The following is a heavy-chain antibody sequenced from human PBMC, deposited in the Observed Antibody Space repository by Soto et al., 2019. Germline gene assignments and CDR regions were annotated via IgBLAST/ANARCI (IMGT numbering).Heavy chain of an antibody. J-gene: IGHJ4*02. V-gene: IGHV3-30*18. D-gene: IGHD5-12*01. CDR1: GFTFSSYG. Sequence: QVQLVESGGGVVQPGRSLRLSCAATGFTFSSYGMHWVRQAPGKGLEWVAVISYDGSYKYSADSVKGRFTISRDKSKNTVHLQMNSLRAEDTAVYYCAKVRGDGYNYFDYWGQGTLVTVSS. CDR2: ISYDGSYK. CDR3: AKVRGDGYNYFDY.